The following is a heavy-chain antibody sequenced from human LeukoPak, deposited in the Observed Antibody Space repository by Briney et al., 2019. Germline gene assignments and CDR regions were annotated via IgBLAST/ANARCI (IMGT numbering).Heavy chain of an antibody. CDR2: INHSGST. Sequence: SETLSLTCAVYGGSFSGYYWSWIRQPPGKGLEWIGEINHSGSTNCNPSLKSRVTISVDTSKNQFSPKLSSVTAADTAMYHCARGPYYGSGSYYFYSYGMDVWGQGTTVTVSS. CDR3: ARGPYYGSGSYYFYSYGMDV. D-gene: IGHD3-10*01. V-gene: IGHV4-34*01. J-gene: IGHJ6*02. CDR1: GGSFSGYY.